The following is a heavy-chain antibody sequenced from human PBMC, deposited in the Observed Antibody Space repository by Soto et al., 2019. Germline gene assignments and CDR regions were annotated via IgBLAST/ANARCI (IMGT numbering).Heavy chain of an antibody. V-gene: IGHV3-66*01. J-gene: IGHJ6*03. CDR3: ARAPPAVYYYYMDV. CDR1: GFTVSSNY. CDR2: IYSGGST. Sequence: PGGSLRLSCAASGFTVSSNYMSWVRQAPGKGLEWVSVIYSGGSTYYADSVKGRFTISRDNSKNTLYLQMNSLRAEDTAVYYCARAPPAVYYYYMDVWGKGTTVTVSS.